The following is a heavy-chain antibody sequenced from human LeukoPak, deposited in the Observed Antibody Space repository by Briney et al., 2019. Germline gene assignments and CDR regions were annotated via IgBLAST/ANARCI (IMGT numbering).Heavy chain of an antibody. J-gene: IGHJ5*02. CDR1: GFTFSSYE. V-gene: IGHV3-48*03. CDR3: ARVKYYYDSSGYTNWFDP. CDR2: ISSSGSTI. D-gene: IGHD3-22*01. Sequence: GRSLRLSCAASGFTFSSYEMNWVRQAPGKGLEWVSYISSSGSTIYYADSVKGRFTISRDNAKNSLYLQMNSLRAEDTAVYYCARVKYYYDSSGYTNWFDPWGQGTLVTVSS.